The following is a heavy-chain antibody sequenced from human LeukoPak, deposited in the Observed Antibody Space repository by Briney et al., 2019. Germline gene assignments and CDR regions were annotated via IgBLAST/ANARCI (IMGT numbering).Heavy chain of an antibody. D-gene: IGHD5-18*01. CDR1: GFTFSDSA. CDR2: IGGNGGST. V-gene: IGHV3-23*01. J-gene: IGHJ5*02. CDR3: TRGASGHSYGYWFDP. Sequence: GGSLRLSCAASGFTFSDSAMNWVRQASGKGLEWVSTIGGNGGSTYYADSVKGRFTISRDNAKNTLYLQMNSLRAEDTAVYYCTRGASGHSYGYWFDPWGQGTLVTVSS.